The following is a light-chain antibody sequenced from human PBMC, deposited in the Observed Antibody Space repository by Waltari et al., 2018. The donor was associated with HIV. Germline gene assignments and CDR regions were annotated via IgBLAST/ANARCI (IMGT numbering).Light chain of an antibody. V-gene: IGKV3-20*01. CDR3: QQYGTSVT. CDR1: QSVAGNH. CDR2: DTY. Sequence: EIVLTQSPGTLSLSSGERVTLSCRASQSVAGNHLAWYQQRTGQAPRLLIYDTYRRATGILDRFSGSGSGTDFTLTIGSLEPEDFAVYYCQQYGTSVTFGQGTRLEIK. J-gene: IGKJ5*01.